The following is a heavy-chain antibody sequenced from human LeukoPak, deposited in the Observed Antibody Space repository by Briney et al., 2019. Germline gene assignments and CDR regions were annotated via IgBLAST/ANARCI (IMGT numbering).Heavy chain of an antibody. Sequence: PGGSLRLSCAASGFTFSNYAMSWVRQAPGKGLEWVSGISSGGTGTYYADSVRGRFTIFRDNSKITLYLQMDSLRVEDTAVYYCARMQTGNKVRYYYGMDVWGQGTTVTVSS. D-gene: IGHD1-1*01. V-gene: IGHV3-23*01. CDR1: GFTFSNYA. J-gene: IGHJ6*02. CDR2: ISSGGTGT. CDR3: ARMQTGNKVRYYYGMDV.